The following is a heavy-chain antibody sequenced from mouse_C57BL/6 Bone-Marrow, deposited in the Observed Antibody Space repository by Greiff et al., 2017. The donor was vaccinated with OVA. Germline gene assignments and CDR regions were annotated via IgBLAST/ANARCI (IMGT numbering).Heavy chain of an antibody. Sequence: QVQLQQPGAELVMPGASVKLSCKASGYTFTSSWMHWVKQRPGQGLEWIGEIDPSDSYTNYNQKFKGKSTLTVDKSSSTAYMQLSSLTSEDSAVYYCAREGGTGPFAYWGQGTLVTVSA. V-gene: IGHV1-69*01. CDR2: IDPSDSYT. D-gene: IGHD4-1*01. CDR3: AREGGTGPFAY. J-gene: IGHJ3*01. CDR1: GYTFTSSW.